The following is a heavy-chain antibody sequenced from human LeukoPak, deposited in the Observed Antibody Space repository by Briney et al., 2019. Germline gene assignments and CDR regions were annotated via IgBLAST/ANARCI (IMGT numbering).Heavy chain of an antibody. CDR3: ARAYPDYYGSGSQPFDY. CDR2: INPSGGST. J-gene: IGHJ4*02. CDR1: GYTFTSYY. Sequence: ASVKVSCKASGYTFTSYYMHWVRQAPGQGLEWMGIINPSGGSTTYAQKFQGRVTMTRDTSTSTVYMELSSLRSEDTAVYYCARAYPDYYGSGSQPFDYWGQGTLVTVSS. V-gene: IGHV1-46*01. D-gene: IGHD3-10*01.